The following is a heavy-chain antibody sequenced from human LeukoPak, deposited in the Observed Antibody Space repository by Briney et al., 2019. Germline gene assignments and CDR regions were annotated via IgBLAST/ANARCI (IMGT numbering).Heavy chain of an antibody. J-gene: IGHJ4*02. CDR1: GFTFSRFA. Sequence: GGSLRLSCVASGFTFSRFAMSWVRQAPGKGLEWVSGISGTGSSTYYADSVKGRLTISRDNSKNTLYLQMHSLRADDTTVYYCAKKIKAAHYSSGCFVYWGQGALVTVSS. V-gene: IGHV3-23*01. CDR3: AKKIKAAHYSSGCFVY. D-gene: IGHD6-19*01. CDR2: ISGTGSST.